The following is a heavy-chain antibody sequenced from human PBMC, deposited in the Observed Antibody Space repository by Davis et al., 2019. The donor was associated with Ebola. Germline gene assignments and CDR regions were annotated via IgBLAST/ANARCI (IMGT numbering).Heavy chain of an antibody. J-gene: IGHJ4*02. V-gene: IGHV3-74*01. CDR1: GYTFRNYW. CDR3: ARDRSQIVPWYFDY. CDR2: IKSDGSST. Sequence: GESLKISCAASGYTFRNYWMHWVRQAPGKGLVWVARIKSDGSSTSYADSVKGRFTISRDNAKNTLYLQMNSLRAEDTAVYYCARDRSQIVPWYFDYWGQGTLVSV. D-gene: IGHD6-6*01.